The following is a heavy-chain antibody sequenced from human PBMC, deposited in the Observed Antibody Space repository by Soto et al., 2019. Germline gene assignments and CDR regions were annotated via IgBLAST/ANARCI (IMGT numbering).Heavy chain of an antibody. CDR3: EKGGDYGDYVAY. CDR2: ISYDGSNK. CDR1: GFTFSSYG. J-gene: IGHJ4*02. D-gene: IGHD4-17*01. V-gene: IGHV3-30*18. Sequence: QVQLVESGGGVVQPGRSLRLSCAASGFTFSSYGMHWVRQAPGKGLEWVAVISYDGSNKYYADSVKGRFTISRDNSKNTLYLQMNSLRAEDTAVYYCEKGGDYGDYVAYWGQGTLVTVSS.